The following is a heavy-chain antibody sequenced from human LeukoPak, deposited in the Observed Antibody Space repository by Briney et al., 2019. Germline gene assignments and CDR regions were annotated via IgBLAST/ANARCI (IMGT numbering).Heavy chain of an antibody. CDR3: ARDSKARNYYDSSGGPYYFDY. J-gene: IGHJ4*02. CDR2: INPSGGST. D-gene: IGHD3-22*01. V-gene: IGHV1-46*01. CDR1: GYTFTSYY. Sequence: ASVKVSCKASGYTFTSYYMHWVRQAPGQGLEWMGIINPSGGSTSYAQKFQGRVTMTRDTSTSTVYMELGSLRSEDTAVYYCARDSKARNYYDSSGGPYYFDYWGQGTLVTVSS.